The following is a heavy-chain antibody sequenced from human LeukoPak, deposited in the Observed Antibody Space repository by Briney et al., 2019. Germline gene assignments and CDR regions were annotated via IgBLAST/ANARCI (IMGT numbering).Heavy chain of an antibody. J-gene: IGHJ4*02. V-gene: IGHV3-11*01. D-gene: IGHD3-3*01. CDR3: ARDPRDFWSGFSYYFDY. Sequence: KHGGSLRLSCAASGFTFSDYYMSWIRQAPGKGLEWVSYISSSGSTIYYADSVKGRFTISRDNAKNSLYLQMNSLRAEDTAVYYCARDPRDFWSGFSYYFDYWGQGTLVTVSS. CDR2: ISSSGSTI. CDR1: GFTFSDYY.